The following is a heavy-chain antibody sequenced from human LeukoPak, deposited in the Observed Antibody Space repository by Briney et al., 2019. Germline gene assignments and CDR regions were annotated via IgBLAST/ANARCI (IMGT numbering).Heavy chain of an antibody. Sequence: GGSLRLSCAASGFTFSSYAMSWVRQAPGKGLEWVSTISGSGGSAYYADSVEGRFTISSDNSKNTLYLQMNSLRAEDTAVYYCAKEIYYDGSPIDSQYWGQGTLVTVSS. CDR3: AKEIYYDGSPIDSQY. J-gene: IGHJ1*01. D-gene: IGHD3-22*01. CDR2: ISGSGGSA. V-gene: IGHV3-23*01. CDR1: GFTFSSYA.